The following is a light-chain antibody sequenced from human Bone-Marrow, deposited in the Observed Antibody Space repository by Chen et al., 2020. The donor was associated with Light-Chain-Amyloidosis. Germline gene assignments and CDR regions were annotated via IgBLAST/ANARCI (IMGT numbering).Light chain of an antibody. J-gene: IGLJ3*02. CDR2: DDS. CDR1: NIGSTS. Sequence: SYVLTQPSSVSVAPGPTATIACGGNNIGSTSVHWYQQTPGQAPLLVVYDDSDRPSGIPGRLAGSNAGNTATLTISRVEDGDEADYYCQVWDRSSDRPVFGGGTKLTVL. V-gene: IGLV3-21*02. CDR3: QVWDRSSDRPV.